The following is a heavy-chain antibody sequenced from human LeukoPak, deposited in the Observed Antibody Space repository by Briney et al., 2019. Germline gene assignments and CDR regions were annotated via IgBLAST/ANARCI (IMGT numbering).Heavy chain of an antibody. CDR3: ARGRVAPDY. V-gene: IGHV3-74*03. Sequence: GGSLRPSCAASGFTLTSNWMHWVRQAPGKGLVWVSRINTDGSSITYADSVKGRFTISRDNAKNTLYLQMNSLRAEDTAVYYCARGRVAPDYWGQGTLVTVSS. CDR2: INTDGSSI. J-gene: IGHJ4*02. D-gene: IGHD2-15*01. CDR1: GFTLTSNW.